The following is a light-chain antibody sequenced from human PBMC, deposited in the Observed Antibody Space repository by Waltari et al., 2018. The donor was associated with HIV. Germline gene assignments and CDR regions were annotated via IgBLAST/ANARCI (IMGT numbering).Light chain of an antibody. Sequence: DIQMTQSPSSLSASVGDRVTITCRARQSISSYLNWYQQKPGKAPKLLIYAASSLQSGVPSRFSGSGSGTDCTLTISSLQPEDFATYYCQQSYSTPPYTFGQGTKLEIK. J-gene: IGKJ2*01. CDR3: QQSYSTPPYT. CDR2: AAS. CDR1: QSISSY. V-gene: IGKV1-39*01.